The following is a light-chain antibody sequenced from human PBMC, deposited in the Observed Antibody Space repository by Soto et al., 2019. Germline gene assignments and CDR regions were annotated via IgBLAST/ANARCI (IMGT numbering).Light chain of an antibody. CDR2: GAS. CDR1: QSVSSSY. J-gene: IGKJ1*01. Sequence: IVLTQSPGTLSLSPGERATLSCRASQSVSSSYLAWYQQKPGQAPRLLLFGASSRATAIPDRFSGSGSGTAFTLTISRMEPEDFAVYYCQQYGSSLPWTFGQGTKVDIK. CDR3: QQYGSSLPWT. V-gene: IGKV3-20*01.